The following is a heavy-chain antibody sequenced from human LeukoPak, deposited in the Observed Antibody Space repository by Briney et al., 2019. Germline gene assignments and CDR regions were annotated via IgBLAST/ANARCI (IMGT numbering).Heavy chain of an antibody. V-gene: IGHV1-24*01. CDR3: TTEPYSSSWYPLNY. CDR1: GYTLTELS. J-gene: IGHJ4*02. Sequence: ASVKVSCKVSGYTLTELSMHWVRQAPGKGLEWMGGFDPEDGETIYAQKFQGRVTMTEDTSTDTAYMELSSLRSEDTAVYYCTTEPYSSSWYPLNYWGQGTLVTVSS. D-gene: IGHD6-13*01. CDR2: FDPEDGET.